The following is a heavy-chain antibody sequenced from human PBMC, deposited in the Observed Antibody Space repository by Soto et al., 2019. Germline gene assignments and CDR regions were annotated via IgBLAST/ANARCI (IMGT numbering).Heavy chain of an antibody. V-gene: IGHV1-18*03. CDR3: ARDRATAARNNWFDP. J-gene: IGHJ5*02. CDR1: CYAFASYG. Sequence: ASVRLFWRASCYAFASYGVSWVRQAPGRGRGWIGWISAYNGNTNYAQKLEGRVTMTTATSTSTACMELRSLRSDDMPVYYCARDRATAARNNWFDPGGQGTLVTVSS. CDR2: ISAYNGNT. D-gene: IGHD6-6*01.